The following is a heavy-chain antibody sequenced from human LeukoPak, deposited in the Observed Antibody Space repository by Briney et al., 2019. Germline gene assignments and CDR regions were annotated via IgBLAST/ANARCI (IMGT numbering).Heavy chain of an antibody. CDR1: GFTFSSYG. V-gene: IGHV3-30*02. Sequence: GGSPRLSCAASGFTFSSYGMHWVRQAPGKGLEWVAFIRYDGSNKYYADSVKGRFTISRDNSKNSLYLQMNSLRAEDTAVYYCARGPYNWNYKSYFDYWGQGTLVTVSS. CDR2: IRYDGSNK. J-gene: IGHJ4*02. D-gene: IGHD1-7*01. CDR3: ARGPYNWNYKSYFDY.